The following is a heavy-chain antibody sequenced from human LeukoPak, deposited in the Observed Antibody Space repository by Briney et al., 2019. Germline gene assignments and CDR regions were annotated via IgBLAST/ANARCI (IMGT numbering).Heavy chain of an antibody. CDR2: IYYSGST. V-gene: IGHV4-39*01. CDR1: VGSISSSSYY. CDR3: ARHTDGSLHYYYYMDV. J-gene: IGHJ6*03. Sequence: SETLSLTCTVSVGSISSSSYYWGWIRQPPGKGLEWIGSIYYSGSTYYNPSLKSRVTISVDTSKNQFSLKLSSVTAADTAVYYRARHTDGSLHYYYYMDVWGKGTTVTVSS.